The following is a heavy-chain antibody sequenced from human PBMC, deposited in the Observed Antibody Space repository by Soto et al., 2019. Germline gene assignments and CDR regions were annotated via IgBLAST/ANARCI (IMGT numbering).Heavy chain of an antibody. Sequence: SETLSLTCTVSGGSISSSSYYWGWIRQPPGKGLEWIGSIYYSGSTYYNPSLKSRVTISVDTSKNQFSLKLSSVTAADTAVYYCASLEMATTHYYYYGMDVWGQGTTVTVSS. CDR1: GGSISSSSYY. J-gene: IGHJ6*02. V-gene: IGHV4-39*01. CDR2: IYYSGST. CDR3: ASLEMATTHYYYYGMDV. D-gene: IGHD5-12*01.